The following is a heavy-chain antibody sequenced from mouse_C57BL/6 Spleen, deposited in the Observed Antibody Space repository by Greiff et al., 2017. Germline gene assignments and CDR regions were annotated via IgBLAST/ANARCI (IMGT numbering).Heavy chain of an antibody. CDR1: EYEFPSHD. Sequence: VQGVESGGGLVQPGESLKLSCESNEYEFPSHDMSWVRKTPEKRLELVAAINSDGGRTYYPDTMERRFIISRDNTKKTLYLQMSSLRSEDTALYYCTRNHYGSSPWFAYWGQGTLVTVSA. D-gene: IGHD1-1*01. J-gene: IGHJ3*01. V-gene: IGHV5-2*01. CDR2: INSDGGRT. CDR3: TRNHYGSSPWFAY.